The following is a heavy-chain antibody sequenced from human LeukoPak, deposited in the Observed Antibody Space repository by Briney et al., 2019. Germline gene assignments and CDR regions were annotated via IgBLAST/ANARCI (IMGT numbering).Heavy chain of an antibody. J-gene: IGHJ3*02. CDR3: ARDGIGDAFDI. V-gene: IGHV4-38-2*02. CDR2: IYHSGST. Sequence: SETQSLTCAVSGYSISSGYYWGWIRQPPGKGPEWIGSIYHSGSTNYNPSLKSRVTISVDTSKNQFSLKLSSVTAADTAVYYCARDGIGDAFDIWGQGTMVTVSS. CDR1: GYSISSGYY.